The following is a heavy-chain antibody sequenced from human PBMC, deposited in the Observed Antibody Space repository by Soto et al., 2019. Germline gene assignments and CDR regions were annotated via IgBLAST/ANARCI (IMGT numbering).Heavy chain of an antibody. D-gene: IGHD2-2*01. CDR2: IIPIFGTA. V-gene: IGHV1-69*13. J-gene: IGHJ4*02. Sequence: GASVKVSCKASGGTFSSYAISWVRQAPGQGLEWMGGIIPIFGTANYAQKFQGRVTITADGSTSTAYMELSSLRSEDTAVYYCAREGVLPAFDYWGQGTLVTVPS. CDR3: AREGVLPAFDY. CDR1: GGTFSSYA.